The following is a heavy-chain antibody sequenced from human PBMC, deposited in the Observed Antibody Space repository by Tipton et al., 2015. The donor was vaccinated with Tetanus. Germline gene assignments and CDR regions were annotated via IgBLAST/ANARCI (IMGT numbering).Heavy chain of an antibody. J-gene: IGHJ4*02. CDR2: TYDSNL. V-gene: IGHV4-59*01. CDR1: GGSMRGVH. CDR3: AGYRVGEGGRGY. D-gene: IGHD3-16*01. Sequence: TLSLTCTVSGGSMRGVHWSWIRQPPGKGLQWIGHTYDSNLNYNPSLKSRITISVDMSRNQFSLNLNSVTAADTAVYYRAGYRVGEGGRGYWGQGTLVTVSS.